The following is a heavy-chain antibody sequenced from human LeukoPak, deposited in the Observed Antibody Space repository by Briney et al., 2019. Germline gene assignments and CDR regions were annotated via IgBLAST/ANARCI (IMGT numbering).Heavy chain of an antibody. CDR1: GFTFSSYG. V-gene: IGHV3-30*02. D-gene: IGHD6-6*01. CDR3: AKDPERNPHSSSLEEGYMDA. CDR2: IRYDGSNK. J-gene: IGHJ6*03. Sequence: PGGSLRLSCAASGFTFSSYGMHWVRQAPGKGLEWVAIIRYDGSNKYYADSVKGRFTISRDNSKNTLYLQMNSLRAEDTAVYYCAKDPERNPHSSSLEEGYMDAWGKGTTVTVSS.